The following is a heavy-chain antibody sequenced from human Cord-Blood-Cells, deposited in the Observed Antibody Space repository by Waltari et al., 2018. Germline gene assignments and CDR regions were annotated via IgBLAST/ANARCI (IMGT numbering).Heavy chain of an antibody. J-gene: IGHJ4*02. CDR3: ARSAGIVATIDY. CDR2: INPNSGGT. Sequence: QVQLVQSGAEVKKPGASVKVSCKASGYTFTGYYMHWVRQAPGQGLEWMGWINPNSGGTNYAQKLQGRVTMTRDTSISTAYMELSRLRSDDTAVYYCARSAGIVATIDYWGQGTLVTVSS. CDR1: GYTFTGYY. D-gene: IGHD5-12*01. V-gene: IGHV1-2*02.